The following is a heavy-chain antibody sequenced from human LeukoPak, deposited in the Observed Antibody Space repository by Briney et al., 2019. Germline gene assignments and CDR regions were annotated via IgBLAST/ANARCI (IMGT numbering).Heavy chain of an antibody. CDR3: ARVSLVGMSSYYFDY. J-gene: IGHJ4*02. CDR2: IYYSGST. D-gene: IGHD2-15*01. Sequence: SETLSLTCTVSGGSISSTTDYWGWIRQPPGKGLEWIGSIYYSGSTYSNPSLKSRVTISVDTSKNQFSLKLSSVTAADTAVYYCARVSLVGMSSYYFDYWGQGTLVTVSS. V-gene: IGHV4-39*01. CDR1: GGSISSTTDY.